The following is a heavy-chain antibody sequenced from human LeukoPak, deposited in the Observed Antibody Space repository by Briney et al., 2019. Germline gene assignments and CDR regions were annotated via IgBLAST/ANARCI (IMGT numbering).Heavy chain of an antibody. D-gene: IGHD1-26*01. CDR2: IYYSGST. J-gene: IGHJ4*02. Sequence: PSETLSLTCTVSGGSITTYYWSWIRQPPGKGLEWIAYIYYSGSTNYNPSLKSRVSVSVDTSKNLFSLRLSSVTAADTAVYYCARPYSGSSFDYWGQGTLVTVSS. V-gene: IGHV4-59*08. CDR3: ARPYSGSSFDY. CDR1: GGSITTYY.